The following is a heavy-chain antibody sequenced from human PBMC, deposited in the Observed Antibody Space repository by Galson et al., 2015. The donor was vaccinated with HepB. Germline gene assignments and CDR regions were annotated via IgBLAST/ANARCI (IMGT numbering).Heavy chain of an antibody. CDR3: ASPNPPYRYCSSTSCYFMAAEYFQH. CDR2: ISYDGSNK. Sequence: SLRLSCAASGFTFSSYGMHWVRQAPGKGLEWVAVISYDGSNKYYADSVKGRFTISRDNSKNTLYLQMNSLRAGDTAVYYCASPNPPYRYCSSTSCYFMAAEYFQHWGQGTLVTVSS. J-gene: IGHJ1*01. V-gene: IGHV3-30*03. CDR1: GFTFSSYG. D-gene: IGHD2-2*01.